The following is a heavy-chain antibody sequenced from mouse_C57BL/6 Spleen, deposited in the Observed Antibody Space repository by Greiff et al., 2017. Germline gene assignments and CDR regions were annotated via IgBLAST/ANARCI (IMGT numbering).Heavy chain of an antibody. CDR1: GYTFTSYW. J-gene: IGHJ4*01. Sequence: QVHVKQPGAELVMPGASVKLSCKASGYTFTSYWMHWVKQRPGQGLEWIGEIDPSDSYTNYNQKFKCKSTLTVDKSSSTAYMQLSSLTSEDSAVYYCARQLLPHYYAMDDWGQGTSVTVSS. CDR3: ARQLLPHYYAMDD. D-gene: IGHD1-1*02. CDR2: IDPSDSYT. V-gene: IGHV1-69*01.